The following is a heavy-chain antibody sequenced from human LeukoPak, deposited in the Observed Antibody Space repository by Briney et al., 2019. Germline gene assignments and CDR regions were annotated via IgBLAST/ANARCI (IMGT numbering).Heavy chain of an antibody. CDR2: IRYDGSNK. CDR1: GFTFTISG. CDR3: AKSVTTMVRGYFDY. V-gene: IGHV3-30*02. J-gene: IGHJ4*02. Sequence: GGSLRLSWAASGFTFTISGMHWVRLAPSEGLEWVAFIRYDGSNKYYADSVKGRFTISRDNSKNTLYLQMNSLRAEDTAVYYCAKSVTTMVRGYFDYWGQGTLVTVSS. D-gene: IGHD3-10*01.